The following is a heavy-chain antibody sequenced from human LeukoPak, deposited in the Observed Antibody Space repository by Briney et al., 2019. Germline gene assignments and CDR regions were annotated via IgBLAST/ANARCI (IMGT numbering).Heavy chain of an antibody. Sequence: QPGGSLRLSCAASGFTVSSNYMSWVRQAPGKGLEWVSVIYSGGSTYYADSVKGRFTISRDNSKNTLYLQMNSLRAEDTAVCYRARASLRFGEAYFDYWGQGTLVTVSS. CDR3: ARASLRFGEAYFDY. CDR1: GFTVSSNY. J-gene: IGHJ4*02. D-gene: IGHD3-10*01. CDR2: IYSGGST. V-gene: IGHV3-66*01.